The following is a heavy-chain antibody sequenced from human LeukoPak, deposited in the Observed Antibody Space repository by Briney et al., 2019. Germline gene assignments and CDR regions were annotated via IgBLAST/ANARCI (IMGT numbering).Heavy chain of an antibody. Sequence: SETLSLTCTVSGGSISSGGYYWSWIRQHPGKGLEWIGYIYYSGSTYYNPSLKSRVTISVDTSKNQFSLKLSSVTAADTAVYYCAGGNCGGDCYSIVSNDYWGQGTLVTVSS. V-gene: IGHV4-31*03. CDR3: AGGNCGGDCYSIVSNDY. D-gene: IGHD2-21*02. CDR2: IYYSGST. J-gene: IGHJ4*02. CDR1: GGSISSGGYY.